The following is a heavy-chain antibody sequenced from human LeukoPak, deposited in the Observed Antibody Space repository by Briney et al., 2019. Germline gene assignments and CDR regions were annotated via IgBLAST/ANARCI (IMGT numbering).Heavy chain of an antibody. D-gene: IGHD3-22*01. Sequence: GGSLRLSCAASGFIFSNYAMHWVRQAPGKGLEHVSTVSSNGYSTYYANSVKGRFTISRDNSKNTLYLQMGSLRAEDLAVYYCARGQYYDTSGYPSFDYWGQGVLVTVSS. J-gene: IGHJ4*02. CDR1: GFIFSNYA. CDR2: VSSNGYST. V-gene: IGHV3-64*01. CDR3: ARGQYYDTSGYPSFDY.